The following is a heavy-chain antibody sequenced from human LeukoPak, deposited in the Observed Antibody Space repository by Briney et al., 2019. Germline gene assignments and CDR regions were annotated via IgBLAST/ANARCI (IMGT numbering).Heavy chain of an antibody. CDR2: VDLSDSYT. D-gene: IGHD3-9*01. CDR1: GSRYTSVW. CDR3: ARGDILTGYFWVY. J-gene: IGHJ4*02. V-gene: IGHV5-10-1*01. Sequence: GESLEICRLGPGSRYTSVWITWVRQVPGKGLEWMGRVDLSDSYTNYSPSFQGHVTISAEKVISTAYLRWNSLNGSDTAMDYCARGDILTGYFWVYWGQGTLVTVSS.